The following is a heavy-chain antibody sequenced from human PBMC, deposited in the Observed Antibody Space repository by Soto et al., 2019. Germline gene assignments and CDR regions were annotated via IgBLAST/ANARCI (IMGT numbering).Heavy chain of an antibody. CDR3: AREGSWNDFWSGSSQGWFDP. CDR1: GYTFSYYG. J-gene: IGHJ5*02. CDR2: ISGYNGNT. V-gene: IGHV1-18*01. Sequence: ASVKVSCKASGYTFSYYGISWVRQAPGQGLEWMGWISGYNGNTNYAQKLQGRVTMTTDTSTSTAYMELGSLRSDDTAVYYCAREGSWNDFWSGSSQGWFDPWGQGTLVTVSS. D-gene: IGHD3-3*01.